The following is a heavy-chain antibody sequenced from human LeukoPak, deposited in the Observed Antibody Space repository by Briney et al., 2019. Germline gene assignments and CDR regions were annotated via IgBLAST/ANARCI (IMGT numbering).Heavy chain of an antibody. Sequence: GGSLRLSCAASGFTFSRYWMSWVRQTPGKGLEWVSAISGSGGSTYYADSVKGRFTISRDNSKNSLYLQMNSLRTEDTALYHCAKDNRDCSGGSCYTWFDPWGQGTLVTVSS. J-gene: IGHJ5*02. CDR1: GFTFSRYW. D-gene: IGHD2-15*01. V-gene: IGHV3-43*02. CDR3: AKDNRDCSGGSCYTWFDP. CDR2: ISGSGGST.